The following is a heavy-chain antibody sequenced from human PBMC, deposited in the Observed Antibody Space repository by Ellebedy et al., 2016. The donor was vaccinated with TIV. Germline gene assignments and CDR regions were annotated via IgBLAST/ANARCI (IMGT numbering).Heavy chain of an antibody. CDR3: AEGRSGWYYFDY. D-gene: IGHD6-19*01. J-gene: IGHJ4*02. CDR2: VNQSGRT. V-gene: IGHV4-34*01. CDR1: GGSFSGYY. Sequence: SETLSLTCAVYGGSFSGYYWSWVRQPPGKGLEWIGEVNQSGRTNYPPSLKSRVTISVDRSKNQFSLRLSSVTAADTAVYYCAEGRSGWYYFDYWGQGTLVTVSS.